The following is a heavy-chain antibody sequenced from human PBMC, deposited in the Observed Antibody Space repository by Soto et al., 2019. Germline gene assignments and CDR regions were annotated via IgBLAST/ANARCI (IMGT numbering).Heavy chain of an antibody. D-gene: IGHD1-7*01. J-gene: IGHJ4*02. CDR1: GFSLTTSGVG. CDR3: AHRLTLNNDWNYGRFDY. Sequence: QITLKESGPALVKPTQTLTLTCTFSGFSLTTSGVGVGWIRQPPGKALEWLALIYWDDDKRYCPSLRNRLTITKDTSRDQVVLTMTNMDHVDTGTYFCAHRLTLNNDWNYGRFDYWGQGTLVTVSS. V-gene: IGHV2-5*02. CDR2: IYWDDDK.